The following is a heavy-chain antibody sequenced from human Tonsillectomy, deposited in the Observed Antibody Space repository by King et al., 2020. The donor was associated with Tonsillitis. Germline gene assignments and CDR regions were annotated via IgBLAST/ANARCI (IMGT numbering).Heavy chain of an antibody. CDR2: TIPMFAT. Sequence: VQLVQSGAEVKKPGSSVKVSCKASGGIFSNFISWVRQAPGQGLEWMGGTIPMFATNYAQKFQGRITITADESTRTAYMELSSLSSKDTAGYYCASPREHLVRDRYYYAMDVWGQGTTVTVSS. D-gene: IGHD6-13*01. V-gene: IGHV1-69*01. J-gene: IGHJ6*02. CDR3: ASPREHLVRDRYYYAMDV. CDR1: GGIFSNF.